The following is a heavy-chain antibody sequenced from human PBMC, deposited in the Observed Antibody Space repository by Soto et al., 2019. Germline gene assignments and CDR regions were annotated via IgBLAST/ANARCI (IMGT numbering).Heavy chain of an antibody. V-gene: IGHV3-9*01. CDR1: GVSLEEHG. CDR2: LSWNSVDV. Sequence: HPGGSLRLSCVVSGVSLEEHGMHWVRQAPGKGVEGVAGLSWNSVDVSYAESVKGRFTISRDNAKNSMYVQMNSLRIEDTTLYCRSKGYESSGSLSGLVDYWGQGTPVTVSA. J-gene: IGHJ4*02. D-gene: IGHD3-22*01. CDR3: SKGYESSGSLSGLVDY.